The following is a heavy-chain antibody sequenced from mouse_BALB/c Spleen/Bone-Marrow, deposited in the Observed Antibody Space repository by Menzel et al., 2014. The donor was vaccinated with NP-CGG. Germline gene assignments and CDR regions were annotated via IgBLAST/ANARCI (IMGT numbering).Heavy chain of an antibody. J-gene: IGHJ2*01. CDR2: ISYSGST. D-gene: IGHD2-3*01. CDR3: ATYDGYYFDY. V-gene: IGHV3-8*02. CDR1: GDSITSSY. Sequence: EVQRVESGPSLVKPSQTLSLTCSVTGDSITSSYWNWIRKFPGNKLEYMGYISYSGSTYYSPSLKSRISITRDTSKNQYYLQLNSVTTEDTATYYCATYDGYYFDYWGQGTTLTVSS.